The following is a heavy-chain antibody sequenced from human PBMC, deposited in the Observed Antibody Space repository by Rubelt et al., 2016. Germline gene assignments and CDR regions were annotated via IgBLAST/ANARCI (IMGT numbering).Heavy chain of an antibody. CDR1: GFTFTSYW. J-gene: IGHJ4*02. CDR3: AKFRYSGSNRPLGD. V-gene: IGHV3-7*02. D-gene: IGHD1-26*01. Sequence: EVQLVESGGGLVQAGGSLRLSCAASGFTFTSYWMTWVRQAPGKGLEWVANINQDGSEKYYVDSVKGRFTICRDNAKNSLYLQMNSLRVEDTSVYYCAKFRYSGSNRPLGDWGQGTLVTVSS. CDR2: INQDGSEK.